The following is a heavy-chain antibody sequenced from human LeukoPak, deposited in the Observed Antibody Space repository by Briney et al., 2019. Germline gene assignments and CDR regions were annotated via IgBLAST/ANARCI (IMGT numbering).Heavy chain of an antibody. CDR2: ISAYNGNT. J-gene: IGHJ5*02. V-gene: IGHV1-18*01. Sequence: GASVKVSCKASGYTFTSYGISCVRQAPGQGLEWMGWISAYNGNTNYAQKLQGRVTMTTDTSTSTAYMELRSLRSDDTAVYYCARFLAVAPTNWFDPWGQGTLVTVSS. CDR3: ARFLAVAPTNWFDP. CDR1: GYTFTSYG. D-gene: IGHD6-19*01.